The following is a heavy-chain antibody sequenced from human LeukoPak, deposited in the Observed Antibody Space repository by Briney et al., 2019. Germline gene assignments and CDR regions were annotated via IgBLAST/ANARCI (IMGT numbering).Heavy chain of an antibody. Sequence: SETPSLTCTVSGGSIRSYYWNWIRQPAGKGLEWIGRIYTTGITNYNPSLKSRVTISVDTSKNQFSLKLSSVTAADTAVYYCARAGGRVDFWTDIGYYYYYGMDVWGHGTTVTVSS. D-gene: IGHD3-3*01. J-gene: IGHJ6*02. CDR3: ARAGGRVDFWTDIGYYYYYGMDV. V-gene: IGHV4-4*07. CDR1: GGSIRSYY. CDR2: IYTTGIT.